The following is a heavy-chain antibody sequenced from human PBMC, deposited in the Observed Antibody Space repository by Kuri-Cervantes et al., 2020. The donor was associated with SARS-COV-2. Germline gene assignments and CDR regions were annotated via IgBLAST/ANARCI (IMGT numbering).Heavy chain of an antibody. V-gene: IGHV3-73*01. Sequence: GESLKISCAASGFTFSGSAMHWVRQASGKGLEWVGRIRSKANSYATAYVASVKGRFTISRDDTKNMAYLQMNSLKTEDTAVYYCTTLIDYWGQGTLVTVSS. CDR2: IRSKANSYAT. CDR3: TTLIDY. CDR1: GFTFSGSA. J-gene: IGHJ4*02.